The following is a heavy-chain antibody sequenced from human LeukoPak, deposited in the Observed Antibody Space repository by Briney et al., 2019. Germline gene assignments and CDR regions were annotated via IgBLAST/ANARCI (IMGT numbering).Heavy chain of an antibody. V-gene: IGHV1-18*04. CDR2: ISAYNGNT. CDR3: ARDAASGYYDFWSAFLVAFDI. J-gene: IGHJ3*02. D-gene: IGHD3-3*01. CDR1: GYTFTAYY. Sequence: GASVRVSCKASGYTFTAYYMHWVRQAPGQGLEWMGWISAYNGNTNYAQKLQGRVTMTTDTSTSTAYMELRSLRSDDTAVYYCARDAASGYYDFWSAFLVAFDIWGQGTMVTVSS.